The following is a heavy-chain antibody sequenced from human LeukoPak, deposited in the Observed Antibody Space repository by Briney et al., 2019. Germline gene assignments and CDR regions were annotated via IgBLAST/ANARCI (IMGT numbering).Heavy chain of an antibody. V-gene: IGHV3-53*01. Sequence: PGGSLRLSCAASGFTVSSSYMSWVRQAPGKGLEWVSVIYSGGFTYYADSVKGRFTISRDNSKNTLYLQMNSLRAEDTAVYYCARFRDGYNYHYYYYYMNVWGKGTTVTVSS. CDR1: GFTVSSSY. CDR2: IYSGGFT. J-gene: IGHJ6*03. CDR3: ARFRDGYNYHYYYYYMNV. D-gene: IGHD5-24*01.